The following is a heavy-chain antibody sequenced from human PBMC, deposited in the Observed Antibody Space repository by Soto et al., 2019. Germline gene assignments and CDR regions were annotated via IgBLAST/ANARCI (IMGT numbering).Heavy chain of an antibody. D-gene: IGHD1-26*01. V-gene: IGHV4-34*01. CDR2: INHSGST. CDR3: ARRSGGRGGYRRAPRYFDL. J-gene: IGHJ2*01. Sequence: QVQLQQWGAGLLKPSETLSLTCAVYGGSFSGYYWSWIRQPPGKGLEWIGEINHSGSTNYNPSLKRRVTISVATSKNQFSLKLSYVTAADPAVYYCARRSGGRGGYRRAPRYFDLWGRGTLVTVSS. CDR1: GGSFSGYY.